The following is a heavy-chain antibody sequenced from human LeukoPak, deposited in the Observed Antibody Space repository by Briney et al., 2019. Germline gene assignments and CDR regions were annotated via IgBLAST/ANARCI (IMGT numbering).Heavy chain of an antibody. Sequence: GRSLRLPCAASGFTFSSYAMHWVRQAPGKGLEWVAVISYDGSNKYYADSVKGRFTISRDNSKNTLYLQMNSLRAEDTAVYYCARDGGIAARPDGYFDYWGQGTLVTVSS. J-gene: IGHJ4*02. D-gene: IGHD6-6*01. CDR2: ISYDGSNK. V-gene: IGHV3-30-3*01. CDR1: GFTFSSYA. CDR3: ARDGGIAARPDGYFDY.